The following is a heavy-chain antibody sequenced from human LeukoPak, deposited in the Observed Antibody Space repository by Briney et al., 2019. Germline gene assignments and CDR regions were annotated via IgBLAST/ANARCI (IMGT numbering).Heavy chain of an antibody. CDR3: ARENDSSGYYLDYYYYYMDV. J-gene: IGHJ6*03. CDR1: GGSISSYY. D-gene: IGHD3-22*01. Sequence: PSETLSLTCTVSGGSISSYYWSWIRQPAGKGLEWIGRIYTSGSTNYNPSLKSRVTMSVDTSKNQFSLKLSSVTAADTAVYYCARENDSSGYYLDYYYYYMDVWGKGTTVTISS. V-gene: IGHV4-4*07. CDR2: IYTSGST.